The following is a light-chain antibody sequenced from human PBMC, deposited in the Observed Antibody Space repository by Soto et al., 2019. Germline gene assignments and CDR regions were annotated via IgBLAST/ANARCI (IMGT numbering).Light chain of an antibody. J-gene: IGKJ1*01. V-gene: IGKV1-5*03. Sequence: DLQMTQSPSTLSASVGERVTITCRASQSISTWLAWYQQKPGKAPKLLIYKASSLESGVPSRFSGSGSGTEFTLTISSLQPDDSATYYCQQYINRWTFGQGTKVEIK. CDR3: QQYINRWT. CDR1: QSISTW. CDR2: KAS.